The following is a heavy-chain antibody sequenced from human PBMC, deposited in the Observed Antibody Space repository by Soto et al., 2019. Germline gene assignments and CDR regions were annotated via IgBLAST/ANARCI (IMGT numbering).Heavy chain of an antibody. V-gene: IGHV1-69*12. CDR1: GGTFSIYA. D-gene: IGHD6-19*01. CDR3: GAVEAPYYYSGMDV. Sequence: QFQLVQSGAEVKKPGSSVKVSCKASGGTFSIYAIIWVRQAPGQGLEWMGGILPIFGTANYAQKFQGRVTITADESTSTAYMELSSLRSEDTDVYYCGAVEAPYYYSGMDVWGQGTTVTVYS. CDR2: ILPIFGTA. J-gene: IGHJ6*02.